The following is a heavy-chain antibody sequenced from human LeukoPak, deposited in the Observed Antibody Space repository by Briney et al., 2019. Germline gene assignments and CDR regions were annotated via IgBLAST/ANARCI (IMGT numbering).Heavy chain of an antibody. CDR2: IYSGGAT. Sequence: GGSLRLSCGASGFSVSSHYMSWARQAPGKGLEWVSVIYSGGATHYTDSVEGRFTISRDSSLNTLYLQMKSLRAEDTAVYFCAKMISVAGTTGGDYFDYWGQGTLVIVSS. D-gene: IGHD6-13*01. CDR1: GFSVSSHY. J-gene: IGHJ4*02. V-gene: IGHV3-53*01. CDR3: AKMISVAGTTGGDYFDY.